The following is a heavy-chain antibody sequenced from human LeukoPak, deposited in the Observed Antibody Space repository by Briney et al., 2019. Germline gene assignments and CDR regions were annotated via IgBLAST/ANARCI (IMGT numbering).Heavy chain of an antibody. J-gene: IGHJ6*03. CDR3: ARISISRFGSYYMDV. D-gene: IGHD3-16*01. Sequence: ASVKVSCKASGYTFTSYGISWVRQAPGQGLEWMGWFSAYNGNTNYAQKLQGRVTMTTDTSTSTAYMELRSLRSDDTAVYYCARISISRFGSYYMDVWGKGTTVTVSS. V-gene: IGHV1-18*01. CDR1: GYTFTSYG. CDR2: FSAYNGNT.